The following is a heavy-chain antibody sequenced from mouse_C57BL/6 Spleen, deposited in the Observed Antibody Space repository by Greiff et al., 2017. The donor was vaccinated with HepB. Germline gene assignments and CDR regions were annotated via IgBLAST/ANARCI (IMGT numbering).Heavy chain of an antibody. Sequence: EVQVVESGGDLVKPGGSLKLSCAASGFTFSSYGMSWVRQTPDKRLEWVATISSGGSYTYYPDSVKGRFTISRDNAKNTLYLQMSSLKSEDTAMYYCARQGDYGAMDYWGQGTSVTVSS. CDR2: ISSGGSYT. CDR3: ARQGDYGAMDY. D-gene: IGHD2-4*01. CDR1: GFTFSSYG. V-gene: IGHV5-6*01. J-gene: IGHJ4*01.